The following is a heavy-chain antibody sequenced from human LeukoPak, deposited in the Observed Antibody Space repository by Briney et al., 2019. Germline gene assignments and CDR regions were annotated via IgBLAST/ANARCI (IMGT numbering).Heavy chain of an antibody. CDR3: AKSLSAYYFDQ. Sequence: GGSLRLSCVDSGFTFTTYAMSWVRQAPGMGLEWVSTIRRSGDSTYYADSVRGRFTISRDTSKNTLYLQMNSLRADDTAIYFCAKSLSAYYFDQWGQGTLVTVSS. V-gene: IGHV3-23*01. J-gene: IGHJ4*02. CDR2: IRRSGDST. D-gene: IGHD3-3*01. CDR1: GFTFTTYA.